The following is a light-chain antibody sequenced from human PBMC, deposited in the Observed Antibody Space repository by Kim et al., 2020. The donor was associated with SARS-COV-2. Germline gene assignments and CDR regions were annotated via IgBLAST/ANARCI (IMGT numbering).Light chain of an antibody. V-gene: IGLV3-21*04. CDR1: NIGSKS. Sequence: PGKTATITCGGNNIGSKSLHWYQQKPGQAPVLVIYYDSDRPSGIPERFSGSNSGNTATLTISRVEAGDEADYYCQVWDSSSDHPVFGGGTKLTVL. J-gene: IGLJ3*02. CDR3: QVWDSSSDHPV. CDR2: YDS.